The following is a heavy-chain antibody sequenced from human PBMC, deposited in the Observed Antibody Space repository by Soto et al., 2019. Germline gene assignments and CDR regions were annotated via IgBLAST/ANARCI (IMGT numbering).Heavy chain of an antibody. D-gene: IGHD6-13*01. V-gene: IGHV4-30-2*01. CDR1: GGSISSGGYS. J-gene: IGHJ5*02. Sequence: SETLSLTCAVSGGSISSGGYSWSWIRQPPGKGLEWIGYIYHSGSTYYNPSLKSRVTISVDRSKNQFSLKLSSVTAADTAVYHCARSGGIAAAGTGRGNWFDPWGQGTLVTVSS. CDR2: IYHSGST. CDR3: ARSGGIAAAGTGRGNWFDP.